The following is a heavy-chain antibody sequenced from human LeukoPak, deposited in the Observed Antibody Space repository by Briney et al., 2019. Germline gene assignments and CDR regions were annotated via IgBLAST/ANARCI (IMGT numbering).Heavy chain of an antibody. CDR2: IKQDGSEK. CDR3: ARLYGPAYYYYYMDV. Sequence: GGSLRLSCSASGSTFSSYWMSWVRRAPGKGLEWVANIKQDGSEKDYVDSVKGRFTISRDNAKNTLYVQVSSLRAEDTAVYYCARLYGPAYYYYYMDVWGKGTTVTVSS. CDR1: GSTFSSYW. D-gene: IGHD3-10*01. V-gene: IGHV3-7*01. J-gene: IGHJ6*03.